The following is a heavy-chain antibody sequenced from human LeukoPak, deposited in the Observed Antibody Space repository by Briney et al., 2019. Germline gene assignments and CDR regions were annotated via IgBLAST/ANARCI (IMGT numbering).Heavy chain of an antibody. D-gene: IGHD1-14*01. V-gene: IGHV3-11*01. CDR2: ISSSGSTI. J-gene: IGHJ6*03. CDR1: GFTFSDYY. CDR3: ATLRREPPDFYYYYYYMDV. Sequence: PGGSLRLSCAASGFTFSDYYMSWIRQAPGKGLEWVSYISSSGSTIYYADSVKGRFTISRDNAKNSLYLQMNSLRAEDTAVYYCATLRREPPDFYYYYYYMDVWGKGTTVTVSS.